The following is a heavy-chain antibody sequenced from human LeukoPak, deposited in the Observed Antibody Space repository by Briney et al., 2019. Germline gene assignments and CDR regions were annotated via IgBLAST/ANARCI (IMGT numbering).Heavy chain of an antibody. D-gene: IGHD1-26*01. J-gene: IGHJ4*02. Sequence: GGSLRLSCAATGVSVSSNYMNWVRQAPGKGLEWVSVIYSDGRTYYADSVKGRFTISRDNSKNTLYLQMNNLRAEDTAVYYCASHWELRYWGQGTLVTVSS. V-gene: IGHV3-53*01. CDR3: ASHWELRY. CDR1: GVSVSSNY. CDR2: IYSDGRT.